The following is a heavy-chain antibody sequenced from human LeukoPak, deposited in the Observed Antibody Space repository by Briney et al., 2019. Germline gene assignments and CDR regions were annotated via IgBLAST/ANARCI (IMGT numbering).Heavy chain of an antibody. J-gene: IGHJ4*02. D-gene: IGHD3-10*01. V-gene: IGHV3-9*01. Sequence: PGGSLRLSCAASGFTFDDYAMHWARQAPGKGLEWVSGISWNSGSIGYADSVKGRFTISRDNAKNSLYLQMNSLRAEDTALYYCAKDIEGTYYYGSGSYYNAVYFDYWGQGTLVTVSS. CDR2: ISWNSGSI. CDR3: AKDIEGTYYYGSGSYYNAVYFDY. CDR1: GFTFDDYA.